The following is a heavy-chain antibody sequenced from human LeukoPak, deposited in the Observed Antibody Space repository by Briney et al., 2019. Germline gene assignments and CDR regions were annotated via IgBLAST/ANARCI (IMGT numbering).Heavy chain of an antibody. V-gene: IGHV4-4*07. Sequence: SETLSLTCTVSGGSISSYYWSWIRQPAGKGLEWIGRIYTSGSTNYNPSLKSRVTMSVDTSKNQFSLKLSSVTAADTAVYYCARDQWEPKAHDAFDIWGQGTTVTVSS. J-gene: IGHJ3*02. CDR2: IYTSGST. CDR3: ARDQWEPKAHDAFDI. D-gene: IGHD1-26*01. CDR1: GGSISSYY.